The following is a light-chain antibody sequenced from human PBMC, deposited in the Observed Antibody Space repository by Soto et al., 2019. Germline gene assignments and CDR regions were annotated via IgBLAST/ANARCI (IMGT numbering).Light chain of an antibody. J-gene: IGKJ1*01. CDR2: DAS. CDR1: QSISNW. Sequence: IRMTQSPSTLTACVVDRFTITWRASQSISNWLAWYQQKPGKAPKRLIFDASSLHSGVPSRFSGTGSGTEFTLTISSLQPEDFATYYRQQYAVDSPTFGQGINVDIK. CDR3: QQYAVDSPT. V-gene: IGKV1-5*01.